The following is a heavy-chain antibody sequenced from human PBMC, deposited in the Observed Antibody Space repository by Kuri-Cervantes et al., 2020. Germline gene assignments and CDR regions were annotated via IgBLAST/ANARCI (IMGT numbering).Heavy chain of an antibody. J-gene: IGHJ3*02. CDR3: ARDFGYKGLARVFSSRDAFDI. D-gene: IGHD5-12*01. CDR1: GFTFSSYA. V-gene: IGHV3-30*01. Sequence: GGSLRLSCAASGFTFSSYAMHWVRQAPGKGLEWVAVISYDGGNKYYADSVKGRFTISRDNSKDALYLQMNSLRAEDTAVYYCARDFGYKGLARVFSSRDAFDIWGQGTMVTVSS. CDR2: ISYDGGNK.